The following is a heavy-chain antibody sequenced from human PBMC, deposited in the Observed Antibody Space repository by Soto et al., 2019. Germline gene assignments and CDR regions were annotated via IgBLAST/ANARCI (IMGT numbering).Heavy chain of an antibody. V-gene: IGHV1-2*02. CDR3: ARSGAGGYYDFWSGYWANDAFDI. Sequence: ASVKVSCKASGYTFTGYYMHWVRQAPGQGLEWMGWINPNSGGTNYAQKFQGRVTMTRDTSISTAYMELSRLRSDDTAVYYCARSGAGGYYDFWSGYWANDAFDIWGQGTMVTVSS. CDR2: INPNSGGT. J-gene: IGHJ3*02. CDR1: GYTFTGYY. D-gene: IGHD3-3*01.